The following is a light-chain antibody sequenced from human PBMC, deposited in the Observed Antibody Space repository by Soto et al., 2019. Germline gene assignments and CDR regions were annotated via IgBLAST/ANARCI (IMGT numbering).Light chain of an antibody. J-gene: IGKJ4*01. CDR1: QPIGSK. V-gene: IGKV3-15*01. CDR2: GTF. CDR3: QQHNNWPLT. Sequence: EIVLTQSPVTLSVSPGERATLSCRASQPIGSKLAWYQQKPGQAPRLPIYGTFTRATGVPTKFSGSGSGTDFTLTISSLQSEDFAVYYCQQHNNWPLTFGGGTKVEIK.